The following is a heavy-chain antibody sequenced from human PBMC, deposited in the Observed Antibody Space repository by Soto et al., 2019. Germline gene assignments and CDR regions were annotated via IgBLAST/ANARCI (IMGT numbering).Heavy chain of an antibody. J-gene: IGHJ6*02. CDR1: GGTFSSYA. CDR3: ARGGIEQQGSPRLEYYYYYYGMDV. V-gene: IGHV1-69*06. CDR2: IIPIFGTA. D-gene: IGHD6-13*01. Sequence: QVQLVQSGAEVKKPGSSVKVSCKASGGTFSSYAISWVRQAPGQGLEWMGGIIPIFGTANYAQKFQGRVTITADKSTSTAYMELSSMRSEDTAVYYCARGGIEQQGSPRLEYYYYYYGMDVWGQGTTVTVSS.